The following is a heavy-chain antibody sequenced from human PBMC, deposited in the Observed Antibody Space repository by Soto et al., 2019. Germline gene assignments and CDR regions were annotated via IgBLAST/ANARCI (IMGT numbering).Heavy chain of an antibody. CDR1: GFSFSTYG. V-gene: IGHV3-48*02. CDR3: ARYCSGGSCSPDQYHYAMDV. D-gene: IGHD2-15*01. Sequence: EVQLVESGGGLVQPGESLRLSCAASGFSFSTYGMNWVRQAPGKGLEWISYISGSITNTYYAVSVRGRFTVSRDNAKNSVYLQMNSLRDEDTAVYYCARYCSGGSCSPDQYHYAMDVWGQGTTVTVS. CDR2: ISGSITNT. J-gene: IGHJ6*02.